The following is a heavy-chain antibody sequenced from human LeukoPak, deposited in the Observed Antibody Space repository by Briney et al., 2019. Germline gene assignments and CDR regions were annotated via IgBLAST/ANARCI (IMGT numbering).Heavy chain of an antibody. CDR2: INSDGSIT. CDR1: GVTFGTYV. V-gene: IGHV3-74*01. D-gene: IGHD6-13*01. J-gene: IGHJ3*01. Sequence: GWSLRRSSPASGVTFGTYVKHWVRQIPGKGLVWVSRINSDGSITTYADSVKGRFTISRDNAKNTLYLQMNSLRVEDTAVYYCAGGISATGGGWGQGTMVTVSS. CDR3: AGGISATGGG.